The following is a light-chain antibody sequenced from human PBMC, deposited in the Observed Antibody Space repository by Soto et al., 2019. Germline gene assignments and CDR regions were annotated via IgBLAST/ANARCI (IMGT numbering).Light chain of an antibody. CDR2: RAS. CDR1: QSVNSN. CDR3: QQHNNWPRT. J-gene: IGKJ1*01. V-gene: IGKV3-15*01. Sequence: EIVMTQSPATLSVSPGERATLSCRASQSVNSNLAWYQQKPGQAPRLLIYRASTRATGIPARFSGSGSGTDFTLTISGLQSEDFAVYYCQQHNNWPRTFGQGTKVEIK.